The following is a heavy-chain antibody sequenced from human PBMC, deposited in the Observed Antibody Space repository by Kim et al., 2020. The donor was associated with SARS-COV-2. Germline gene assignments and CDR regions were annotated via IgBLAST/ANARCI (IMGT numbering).Heavy chain of an antibody. CDR2: ISYDGSNK. CDR1: GFTFSSYG. V-gene: IGHV3-30*18. J-gene: IGHJ4*02. Sequence: GGSLRLSCAASGFTFSSYGMHWVRQAPGKGLEWVAVISYDGSNKYYADSVKGRFTISRDNSKNTLYLQMNSLRAEDTAVYYCAKDGRSMGGSSSSPEGYYFDYWGQGTLVTVSS. CDR3: AKDGRSMGGSSSSPEGYYFDY. D-gene: IGHD6-6*01.